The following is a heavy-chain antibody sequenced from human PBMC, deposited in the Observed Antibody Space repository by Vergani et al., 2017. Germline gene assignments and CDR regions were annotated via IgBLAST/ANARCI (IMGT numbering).Heavy chain of an antibody. CDR2: ISYDGSNK. Sequence: VQLLESGGDLVQPGGSLRLSCAASGFTFSSYAMHWVRQAPGKGLEWVAVISYDGSNKYYADSVKGRFTISRDNSKNTLYLQMNSLRAEDTAVYYCAKGNGGSYVYSGYYMDVWGKGTTVTVSS. J-gene: IGHJ6*03. V-gene: IGHV3-30*18. D-gene: IGHD5-18*01. CDR1: GFTFSSYA. CDR3: AKGNGGSYVYSGYYMDV.